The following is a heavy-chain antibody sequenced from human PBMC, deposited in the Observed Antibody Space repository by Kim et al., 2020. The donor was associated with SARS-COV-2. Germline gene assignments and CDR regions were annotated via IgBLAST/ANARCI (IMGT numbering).Heavy chain of an antibody. V-gene: IGHV1-69*01. D-gene: IGHD6-19*01. J-gene: IGHJ4*02. Sequence: GTANYAQKFQGRVTITADESTSTAYMELSSLRSEDTAVYYCASSGWYVDYWGQGPLVTVSS. CDR2: GTA. CDR3: ASSGWYVDY.